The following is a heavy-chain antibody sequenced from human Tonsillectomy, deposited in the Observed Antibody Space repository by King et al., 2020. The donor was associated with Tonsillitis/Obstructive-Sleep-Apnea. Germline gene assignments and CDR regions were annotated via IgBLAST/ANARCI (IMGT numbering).Heavy chain of an antibody. Sequence: VQLVESGGGVVQPGGSLRLSCAASGSTFSSYCIHLVRQAPGKGLEVVAVIWYDGTTENYAASVKGRFIISRDNSRNTLYLQMNSLRAEDTAVYYCARDRYCSSMSCYTFDHWGQGTLVTVSS. V-gene: IGHV3-33*01. CDR3: ARDRYCSSMSCYTFDH. CDR1: GSTFSSYC. CDR2: IWYDGTTE. D-gene: IGHD2-2*02. J-gene: IGHJ4*02.